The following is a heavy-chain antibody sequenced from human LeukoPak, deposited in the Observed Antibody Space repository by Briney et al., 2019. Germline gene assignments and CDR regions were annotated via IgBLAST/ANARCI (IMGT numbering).Heavy chain of an antibody. J-gene: IGHJ5*02. V-gene: IGHV3-66*01. Sequence: TGGSLRLSCAVSGFTVSSTYMSWVRQAPGKGLEWVSVLYSGGNTYYADSVKGRFTISRDSSKNTLYLQMNSLGAEDTAVYYCARDIPELVIPWGQGTLVTVSS. CDR2: LYSGGNT. CDR3: ARDIPELVIP. D-gene: IGHD1-1*01. CDR1: GFTVSSTY.